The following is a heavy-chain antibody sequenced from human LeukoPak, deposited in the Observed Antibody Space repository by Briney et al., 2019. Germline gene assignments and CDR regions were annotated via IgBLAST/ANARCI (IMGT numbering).Heavy chain of an antibody. Sequence: SETLSLTCTVSGGSISNYYWNYIRQPPGKGLEWIGYIYCSGITNYNPSLKSRVTISVDTSKNQFSLKLSSVTAAATAVYYCARAGRWEGRPHAFDIWGQGTMVAVSS. CDR2: IYCSGIT. J-gene: IGHJ3*02. CDR3: ARAGRWEGRPHAFDI. V-gene: IGHV4-59*01. D-gene: IGHD1-26*01. CDR1: GGSISNYY.